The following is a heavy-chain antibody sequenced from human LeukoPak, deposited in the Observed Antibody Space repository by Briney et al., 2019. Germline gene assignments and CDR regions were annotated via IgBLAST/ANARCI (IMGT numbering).Heavy chain of an antibody. CDR3: AKDGDLGITMVRGVIPCVY. D-gene: IGHD3-10*01. Sequence: PGGSLRLSCAASGFTFSSYAMSWVRQAPGKGLEWVSAISGSGGSTYYAASVKGRFTISRDNSKSTLYLQMNSLRAEDTAVYYCAKDGDLGITMVRGVIPCVYWGQGTLVTVSS. CDR1: GFTFSSYA. J-gene: IGHJ4*02. V-gene: IGHV3-23*01. CDR2: ISGSGGST.